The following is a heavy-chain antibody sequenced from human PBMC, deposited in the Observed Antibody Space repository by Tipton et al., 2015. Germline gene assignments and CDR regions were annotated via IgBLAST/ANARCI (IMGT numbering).Heavy chain of an antibody. V-gene: IGHV3-21*01. CDR1: GFTFSHYT. Sequence: SLRLSCQASGFTFSHYTMNWVRQAPGRGLQWVASISATSVYVHHSDSLKGRFTISRDNAKNSLFLQMDSLRAEDTAVYYCARDRRHSSSSQAFDIWGQGTMVTVSS. D-gene: IGHD6-6*01. CDR3: ARDRRHSSSSQAFDI. CDR2: ISATSVYV. J-gene: IGHJ3*02.